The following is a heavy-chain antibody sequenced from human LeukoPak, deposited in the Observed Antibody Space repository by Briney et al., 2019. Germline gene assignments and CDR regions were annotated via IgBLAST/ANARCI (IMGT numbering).Heavy chain of an antibody. CDR1: SGSISTSNYY. V-gene: IGHV4-39*07. CDR3: AIRFGRLEAGGTPFDS. Sequence: SETLSLTCTVSSGSISTSNYYWGWVRQPPGKALEWIGNIFYSGSTYYSPSLKSRVTISLDTSRNQFSLKLTSVTAADTALYYCAIRFGRLEAGGTPFDSWGQGTLVTVSS. J-gene: IGHJ4*02. CDR2: IFYSGST. D-gene: IGHD6-13*01.